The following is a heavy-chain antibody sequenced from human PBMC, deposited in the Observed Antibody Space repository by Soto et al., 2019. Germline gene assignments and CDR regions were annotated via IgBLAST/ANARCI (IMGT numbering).Heavy chain of an antibody. V-gene: IGHV4-61*01. Sequence: QVQLQESGPGLVKPSETLSLTCTVSGGSVSSGSYYWSWIRQPPGKGLEWIGYIYYSGSTNYNPSLNSRVTISVDTSKNQFSLKLSSVTAADTAVYYCARKEYYFDYWGQGTLVTVSS. CDR2: IYYSGST. J-gene: IGHJ4*02. CDR3: ARKEYYFDY. CDR1: GGSVSSGSYY.